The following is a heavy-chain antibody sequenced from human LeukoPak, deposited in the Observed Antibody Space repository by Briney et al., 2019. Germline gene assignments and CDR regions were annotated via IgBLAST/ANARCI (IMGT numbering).Heavy chain of an antibody. CDR1: GFTFSSYW. CDR3: ARGPYDGGDLGSPLDY. Sequence: GGSLRLSCAASGFTFSSYWMSWVRQAPGKGLEWVANIKQDGSEKYYVDSVKGRFTISRDNAKNSLYLQMNSLRAEDTAVYYCARGPYDGGDLGSPLDYWGQGTLVTVSS. V-gene: IGHV3-7*01. J-gene: IGHJ4*02. CDR2: IKQDGSEK. D-gene: IGHD3-10*01.